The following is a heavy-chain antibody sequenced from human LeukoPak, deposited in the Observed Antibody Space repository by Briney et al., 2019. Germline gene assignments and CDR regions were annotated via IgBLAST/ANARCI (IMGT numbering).Heavy chain of an antibody. Sequence: GGSLRLSCAASGFTFSSYAMHWGRQAPGKGLEGVAVISYDGSNKYYADSVKGRFAISRDNSKNTLYLQMNSLRAEDTAVYYCARDKAPIAAAGIFDSWGQGTLVTVSS. D-gene: IGHD6-13*01. CDR3: ARDKAPIAAAGIFDS. J-gene: IGHJ4*02. CDR1: GFTFSSYA. CDR2: ISYDGSNK. V-gene: IGHV3-30*09.